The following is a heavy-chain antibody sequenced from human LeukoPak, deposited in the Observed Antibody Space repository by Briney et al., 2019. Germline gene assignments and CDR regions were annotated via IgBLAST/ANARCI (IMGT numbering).Heavy chain of an antibody. V-gene: IGHV3-23*01. CDR1: TFTFSSSA. Sequence: GGSLRLSCAASTFTFSSSAMSWVRQAPGKGLEWVASISDYWGTTNYADSVKGRFFISRDNSKNTLCLQMNSLRADDTAVYYCAKDISETVGATDYWGQGTLVTVSS. CDR2: ISDYWGTT. J-gene: IGHJ4*02. CDR3: AKDISETVGATDY. D-gene: IGHD1-26*01.